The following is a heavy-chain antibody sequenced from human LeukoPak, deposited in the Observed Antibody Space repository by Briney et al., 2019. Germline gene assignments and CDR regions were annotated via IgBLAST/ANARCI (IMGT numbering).Heavy chain of an antibody. V-gene: IGHV1-18*01. CDR1: GYTFTIYG. J-gene: IGHJ6*02. CDR3: AREYCSGGSCWHYYYYGMDV. D-gene: IGHD2-15*01. Sequence: ASVNVSCKASGYTFTIYGISWVRQAPGQGLEWMGWISAYNGNTNYAQKLQGRVTMTTDTSTSTAYMELRSLRSDDTAVYYCAREYCSGGSCWHYYYYGMDVWGQGTTVTVFS. CDR2: ISAYNGNT.